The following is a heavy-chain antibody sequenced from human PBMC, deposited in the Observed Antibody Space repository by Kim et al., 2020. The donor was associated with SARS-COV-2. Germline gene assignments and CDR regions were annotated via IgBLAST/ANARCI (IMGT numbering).Heavy chain of an antibody. V-gene: IGHV3-23*01. CDR1: GFTFSSYA. Sequence: GGSLRLSCAASGFTFSSYAMSWVRQAPGKGLEWVSAISGSGGSTYYADSVKGRFTISRDNSKNTLYLQMNSLRAEDTAVYYCAKPPPWVFGVVIILDYWGQGTLVTVSS. D-gene: IGHD3-3*01. CDR3: AKPPPWVFGVVIILDY. J-gene: IGHJ4*02. CDR2: ISGSGGST.